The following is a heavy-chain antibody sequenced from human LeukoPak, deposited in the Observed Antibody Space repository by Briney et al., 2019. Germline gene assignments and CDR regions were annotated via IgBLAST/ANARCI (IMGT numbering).Heavy chain of an antibody. CDR2: VSSSGTTI. Sequence: RGSLRLSCAASGFTFRDYYMTWIRPAPGKGLEWMSYVSSSGTTICYADSVKGRFTISRDNSKNSLYLQMNSLRVEDTAVYYCAREIVTRDYWGQGTLVTVSS. J-gene: IGHJ4*02. D-gene: IGHD2-21*01. CDR1: GFTFRDYY. CDR3: AREIVTRDY. V-gene: IGHV3-11*01.